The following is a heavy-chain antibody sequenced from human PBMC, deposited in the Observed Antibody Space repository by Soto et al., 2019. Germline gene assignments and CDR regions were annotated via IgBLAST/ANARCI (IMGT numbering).Heavy chain of an antibody. Sequence: SETLSLTCTVSGGSISSYYWSWIRQPPGKGLEWIGYIYYSGSTNYNPSLKSRVTISVDTSKNQFSLKLSSVTAADTAVYYCARVWFGAYNWFDPWGQGTLVTVS. V-gene: IGHV4-59*01. CDR3: ARVWFGAYNWFDP. CDR2: IYYSGST. J-gene: IGHJ5*02. D-gene: IGHD3-10*01. CDR1: GGSISSYY.